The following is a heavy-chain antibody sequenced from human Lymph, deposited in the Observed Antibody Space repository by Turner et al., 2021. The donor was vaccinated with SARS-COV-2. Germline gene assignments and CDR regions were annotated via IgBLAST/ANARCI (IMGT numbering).Heavy chain of an antibody. Sequence: QVQLQESGPGLVKPSGTLSLTSAVSGGSISSSNWWSWVRQPPGKGLEWIGEIYHSGNTNDNPSLKSRVTISVDKSKNQFSLKLSSVTAADTAVYYCATKYCSGGSCSYYDYWGQGTLVTVSS. CDR2: IYHSGNT. CDR1: GGSISSSNW. CDR3: ATKYCSGGSCSYYDY. V-gene: IGHV4-4*02. J-gene: IGHJ4*02. D-gene: IGHD2-15*01.